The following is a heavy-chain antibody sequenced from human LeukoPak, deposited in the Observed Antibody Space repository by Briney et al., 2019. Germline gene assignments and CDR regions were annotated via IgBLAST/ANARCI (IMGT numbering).Heavy chain of an antibody. V-gene: IGHV4-4*07. CDR1: GGSISSYY. CDR3: ARALLGGSWNYYMDV. J-gene: IGHJ6*03. CDR2: IYTSGNT. Sequence: SETLSLTCTVSGGSISSYYWSWIRQPAGKGLEWIGRIYTSGNTNYNPSLKSRVTMSVDTSKNQFSLKLSSVTAADTAVYYCARALLGGSWNYYMDVWGKGTTVTVSS. D-gene: IGHD3-10*01.